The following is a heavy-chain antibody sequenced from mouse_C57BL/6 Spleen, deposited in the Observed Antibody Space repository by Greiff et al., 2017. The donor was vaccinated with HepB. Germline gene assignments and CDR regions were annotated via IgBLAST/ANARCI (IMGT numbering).Heavy chain of an antibody. Sequence: VQLQQPGAELVNPGASVKVSCKASGYTFTSYWMHWVKQRPGQGLEWIGRIHPSDSDTNYNQKFKGKATLTVDKSSSTAYMQLSSLTSEDSAVYYCAITTAQATYYFDYWGQGTTLTVSS. D-gene: IGHD3-2*02. CDR2: IHPSDSDT. CDR1: GYTFTSYW. V-gene: IGHV1-74*01. J-gene: IGHJ2*01. CDR3: AITTAQATYYFDY.